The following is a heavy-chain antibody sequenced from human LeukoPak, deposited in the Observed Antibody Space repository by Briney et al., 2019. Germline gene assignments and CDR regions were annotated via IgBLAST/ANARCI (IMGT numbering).Heavy chain of an antibody. Sequence: PGGSLRLSCAASGFTFSSYAMSWVRQAPGKGLEWGSAISGSGGSTYYADSVKGRFTISRDNSKNTLYLQMNSLRAEDTAVYYCAKVLITYYYDSSGYYFDYWGQGTLVTVSS. CDR3: AKVLITYYYDSSGYYFDY. CDR2: ISGSGGST. V-gene: IGHV3-23*01. CDR1: GFTFSSYA. J-gene: IGHJ4*02. D-gene: IGHD3-22*01.